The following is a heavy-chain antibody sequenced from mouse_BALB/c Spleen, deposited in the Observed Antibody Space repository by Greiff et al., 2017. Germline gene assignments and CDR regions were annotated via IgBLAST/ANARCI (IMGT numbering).Heavy chain of an antibody. V-gene: IGHV5-6-4*01. CDR2: ISSGGSYT. J-gene: IGHJ4*01. D-gene: IGHD2-1*01. Sequence: EVQVVESGGGLVKPGGSLKLSCAASGFTFSSYTMSWVRQTPEKRLEWVATISSGGSYTYYPDSVKGRFTISRDNAKNTLYLQMSSLKSEDTAMYYCTRDRGNYVGAMDYWGQGTSVTVSS. CDR3: TRDRGNYVGAMDY. CDR1: GFTFSSYT.